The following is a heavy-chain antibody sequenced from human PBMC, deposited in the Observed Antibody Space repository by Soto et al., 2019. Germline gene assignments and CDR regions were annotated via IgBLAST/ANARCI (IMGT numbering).Heavy chain of an antibody. Sequence: PSETLSLTCTVSGGSISSGGYYWSWIRQHPGKGLEWIGYIYYSGSTYYNPSLKSRVTISVDTSKNQFSLKLSSVTAADTAVYYCARDLCSGGSCYLDWGQGTLVTVSS. CDR1: GGSISSGGYY. D-gene: IGHD2-15*01. V-gene: IGHV4-31*03. CDR2: IYYSGST. CDR3: ARDLCSGGSCYLD. J-gene: IGHJ4*02.